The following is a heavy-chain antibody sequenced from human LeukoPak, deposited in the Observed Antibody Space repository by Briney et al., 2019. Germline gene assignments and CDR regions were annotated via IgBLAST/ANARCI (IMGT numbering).Heavy chain of an antibody. D-gene: IGHD2-2*01. CDR2: IHYSETT. J-gene: IGHJ6*03. V-gene: IGHV4-38-2*02. Sequence: SETLSLTCTVSDYSISSGYYWGWIRQPPGKGLEWIASIHYSETTYYNPSLKSRVTISVDTSKNQFSLKLSSVTAADTAVYYCARVDVVVPAAMPDYYYMDVWGKGTTVTVSS. CDR1: DYSISSGYY. CDR3: ARVDVVVPAAMPDYYYMDV.